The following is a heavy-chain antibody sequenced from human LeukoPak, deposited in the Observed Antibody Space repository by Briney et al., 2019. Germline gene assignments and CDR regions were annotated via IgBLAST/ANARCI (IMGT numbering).Heavy chain of an antibody. CDR3: ARSSSGFDFNDWFDP. V-gene: IGHV1-69*04. Sequence: SVKVSCKASGGTFSSYAISWVRRAPGQGLEWMGRIIPIFGIANYAQKFQGRVTITADKSTSTAYMELSSLRSEDTAVYYCARSSSGFDFNDWFDPWGQGTLVTVSS. CDR1: GGTFSSYA. D-gene: IGHD5-12*01. J-gene: IGHJ5*02. CDR2: IIPIFGIA.